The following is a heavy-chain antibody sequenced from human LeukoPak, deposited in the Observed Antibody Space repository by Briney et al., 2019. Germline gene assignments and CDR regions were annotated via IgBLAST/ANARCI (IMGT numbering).Heavy chain of an antibody. CDR3: ASSHYDILTGSFQNWFDH. V-gene: IGHV4-59*08. CDR2: IYYSGST. CDR1: GGSISSYY. D-gene: IGHD3-9*01. Sequence: SETLSLTCTASGGSISSYYWSWVRQPPGKGLEWIGYIYYSGSTNYNPSLKSRVTISVDTSKNQFSMKLSSVTAADTAVYYCASSHYDILTGSFQNWFDHWGQGTLVTVSS. J-gene: IGHJ5*02.